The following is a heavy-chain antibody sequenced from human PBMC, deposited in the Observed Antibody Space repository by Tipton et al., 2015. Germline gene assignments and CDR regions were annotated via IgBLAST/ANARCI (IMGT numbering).Heavy chain of an antibody. CDR2: IQYSGST. V-gene: IGHV4-59*01. CDR1: SDSISKYY. J-gene: IGHJ1*01. D-gene: IGHD3-22*01. CDR3: ARASIIQGYYHDSSRYYLFNS. Sequence: TLSLTCSVSSDSISKYYWSWIRQPPGKELEWIGYIQYSGSTNYNPSLKSRVTISVDTSKTQFSLKMRSVIAADTAVYYCARASIIQGYYHDSSRYYLFNSWGQGTLVTVSS.